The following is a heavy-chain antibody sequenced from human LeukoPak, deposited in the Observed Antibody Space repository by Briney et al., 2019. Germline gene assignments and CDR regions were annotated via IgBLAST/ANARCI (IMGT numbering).Heavy chain of an antibody. V-gene: IGHV3-48*03. Sequence: LGGSLRLSCAASGFTFSTYEMNWVRQAPGKGLEWVSYISSRGSAIYYADSVKGRFTISRDIAKTSLYLQMNSLRAEDTAIYYCARDAHYYDSTGYFRAPLDYWGQETLVTVSS. D-gene: IGHD3-22*01. CDR3: ARDAHYYDSTGYFRAPLDY. J-gene: IGHJ4*02. CDR1: GFTFSTYE. CDR2: ISSRGSAI.